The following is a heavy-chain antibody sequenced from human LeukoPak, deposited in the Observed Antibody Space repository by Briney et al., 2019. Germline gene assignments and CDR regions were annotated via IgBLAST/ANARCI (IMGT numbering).Heavy chain of an antibody. CDR3: AREYYDSSGYYVTH. V-gene: IGHV4-39*01. J-gene: IGHJ4*02. CDR2: IYYSGST. D-gene: IGHD3-22*01. CDR1: GGSISSSSYY. Sequence: SETLSLTCTVSGGSISSSSYYWGWIRQPPGQGLEWIGSIYYSGSTYYNPSLKSRVTISVDTSKNQFSLKLSSVTAADTAVYYCAREYYDSSGYYVTHWGQGTLVTVSS.